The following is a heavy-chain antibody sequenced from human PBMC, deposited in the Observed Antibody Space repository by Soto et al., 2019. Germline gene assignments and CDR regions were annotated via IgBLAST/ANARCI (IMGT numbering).Heavy chain of an antibody. Sequence: QVQLVESGGGVVQPGRSLRLSCVASGFTFSTYGMHWVRQAPGKGLEWAALIWSDGNNKYNGDSVKGRFTISRDNSKNTLYLQMNSLRVEDTAAYYCARDPPEDSRGYFALDVWGQGTMVTVSS. CDR1: GFTFSTYG. D-gene: IGHD3-22*01. J-gene: IGHJ3*01. CDR3: ARDPPEDSRGYFALDV. V-gene: IGHV3-33*01. CDR2: IWSDGNNK.